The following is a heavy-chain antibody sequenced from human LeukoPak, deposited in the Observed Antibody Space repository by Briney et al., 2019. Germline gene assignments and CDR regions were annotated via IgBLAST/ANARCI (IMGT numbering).Heavy chain of an antibody. CDR3: ARASGFGDYGY. J-gene: IGHJ4*02. V-gene: IGHV4-59*01. Sequence: PSETLSLTCSVSGGSISSYYWSWIRQPPGKGLEWTGYIYYSGNTNYNPSLKSRVTISVDTSKNQFSLKLSSVTAADTAVYYCARASGFGDYGYWGQGTLVTVSS. D-gene: IGHD4-17*01. CDR2: IYYSGNT. CDR1: GGSISSYY.